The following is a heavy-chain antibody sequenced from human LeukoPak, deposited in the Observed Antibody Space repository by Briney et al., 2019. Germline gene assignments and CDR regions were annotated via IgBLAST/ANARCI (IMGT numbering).Heavy chain of an antibody. CDR2: IYYSGGT. D-gene: IGHD6-6*01. V-gene: IGHV4-39*01. CDR1: GGSISSSSYY. Sequence: KPSETLSLTCTVSGGSISSSSYYWGWIRQPPGRSVEWIGSIYYSGGTYYNPSLKTRVTISVDTSKNQFSLKLSSVTAADTALYYCARLHYSSWSFDYWGQGTLVTVSS. J-gene: IGHJ4*02. CDR3: ARLHYSSWSFDY.